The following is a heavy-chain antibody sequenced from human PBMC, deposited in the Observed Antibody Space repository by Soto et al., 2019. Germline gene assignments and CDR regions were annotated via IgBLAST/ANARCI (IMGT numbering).Heavy chain of an antibody. CDR2: IWYDGSNK. Sequence: HPGGSLRLSCAASGFTFSSYGMHWVRQAPGKGLEWVAVIWYDGSNKYYADSVKGRFTISRDNSKNTLYLQMNSLRAEDTAVYYCARDHPTYYDYIWGSYRRSVPYYYYYMDVWGKGTTVTVSS. J-gene: IGHJ6*03. V-gene: IGHV3-33*01. CDR3: ARDHPTYYDYIWGSYRRSVPYYYYYMDV. D-gene: IGHD3-16*02. CDR1: GFTFSSYG.